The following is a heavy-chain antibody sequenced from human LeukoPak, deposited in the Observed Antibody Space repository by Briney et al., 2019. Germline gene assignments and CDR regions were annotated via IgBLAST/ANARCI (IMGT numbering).Heavy chain of an antibody. CDR3: ASSSSGLDY. CDR1: GYSISSGYY. CDR2: IYHSGST. J-gene: IGHJ4*02. D-gene: IGHD3-22*01. V-gene: IGHV4-38-2*02. Sequence: SETLSLTCTVSGYSISSGYYWGWIRPPPGKGLEWIGSIYHSGSTYYNPSLKSRVTISVDTSKNQFSLKLSSVTAADTAVYYCASSSSGLDYWGQGTLVTVSS.